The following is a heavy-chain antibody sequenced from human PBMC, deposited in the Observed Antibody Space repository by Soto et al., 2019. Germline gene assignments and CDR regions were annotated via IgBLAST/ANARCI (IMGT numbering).Heavy chain of an antibody. D-gene: IGHD6-13*01. CDR1: GGSISSSSY. CDR2: IYSIGST. J-gene: IGHJ6*02. V-gene: IGHV4-39*01. Sequence: QLQLQESGPGLVKPSETLSLTCTVSGGSISSSSYWGWIRQPPGKGLEWIGSIYSIGSTYSNPSPKSPVTISVDTSKYQFALKLSSVTAADTAVYYCGRSSWYRTDVWGQGTTVTVSS. CDR3: GRSSWYRTDV.